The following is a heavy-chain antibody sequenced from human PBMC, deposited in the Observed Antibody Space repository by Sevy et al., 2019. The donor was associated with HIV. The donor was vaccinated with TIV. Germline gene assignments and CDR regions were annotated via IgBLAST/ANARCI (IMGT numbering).Heavy chain of an antibody. V-gene: IGHV3-30*18. CDR1: GVTFSSYG. Sequence: GGSLRLSCAASGVTFSSYGMHWVRQAPGKGLERVAVISYDGSSKYDADSVKGRFTISRDKSKNTLYEQMNSLRAEDTAVYYCAKSDSSSWYYYYYYYGMDVWGQGTTVTVSS. CDR3: AKSDSSSWYYYYYYYGMDV. J-gene: IGHJ6*02. CDR2: ISYDGSSK. D-gene: IGHD6-13*01.